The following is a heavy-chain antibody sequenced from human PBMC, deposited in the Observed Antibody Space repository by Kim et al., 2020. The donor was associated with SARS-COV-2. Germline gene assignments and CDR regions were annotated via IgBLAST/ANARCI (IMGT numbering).Heavy chain of an antibody. J-gene: IGHJ4*02. Sequence: ASVKVSCKASAYSFNSYKMHWVRQAPGQGLEWMGIFDPSDGRTRCAQRFQGRVTMTKDTSTSTGYMELSSLTSEDTAMYYCVKDSGSYSVDYWGQGTLVTVSS. CDR1: AYSFNSYK. CDR3: VKDSGSYSVDY. D-gene: IGHD1-26*01. V-gene: IGHV1-46*02. CDR2: FDPSDGRT.